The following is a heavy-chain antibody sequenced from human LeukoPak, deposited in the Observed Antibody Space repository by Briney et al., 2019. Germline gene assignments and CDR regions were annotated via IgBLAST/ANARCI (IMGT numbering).Heavy chain of an antibody. V-gene: IGHV3-7*01. J-gene: IGHJ5*02. CDR2: IKQDGSDK. CDR1: GFTFSSYW. D-gene: IGHD6-19*01. Sequence: GGSLRLSCAASGFTFSSYWMSWVRQAPGKGLEWVANIKQDGSDKYYVDSAKGRFTISRDNAKNSVYLQMNSLRAEDTALYYCARAVAENWFDPWGQGTLVTVSS. CDR3: ARAVAENWFDP.